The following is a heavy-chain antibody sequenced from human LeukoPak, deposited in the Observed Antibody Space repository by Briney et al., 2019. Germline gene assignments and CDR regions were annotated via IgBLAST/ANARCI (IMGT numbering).Heavy chain of an antibody. J-gene: IGHJ3*02. D-gene: IGHD2-8*01. Sequence: GGSLRLSCAASGFPFSSYAMSWVRQAPGKGLEWVSVIYSGGSTYYADSVKGRFTISRDNSKNTPYLQMNSLRAEDTAVYYCARDPGLMDVRGAFDIWGQGTMVTVSS. CDR1: GFPFSSYA. CDR3: ARDPGLMDVRGAFDI. V-gene: IGHV3-53*01. CDR2: IYSGGST.